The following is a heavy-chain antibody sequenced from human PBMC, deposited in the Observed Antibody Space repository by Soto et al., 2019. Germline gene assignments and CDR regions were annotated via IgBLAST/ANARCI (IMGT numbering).Heavy chain of an antibody. CDR2: IIPSLGIE. J-gene: IGHJ6*02. Sequence: QVQLVQSGAEVKKPGSSVKVSCKASGGTFSSYTISWVRQAPGQGLEWMGRIIPSLGIETYAQKFQGRVTXXAXKXMSTAYMELSSLRSEDTAVYYCARDGDDYYYYGMDVWGQGTTVTVSS. D-gene: IGHD7-27*01. CDR3: ARDGDDYYYYGMDV. V-gene: IGHV1-69*08. CDR1: GGTFSSYT.